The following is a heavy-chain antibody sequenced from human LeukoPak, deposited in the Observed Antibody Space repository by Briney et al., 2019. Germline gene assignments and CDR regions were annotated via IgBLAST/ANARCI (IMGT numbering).Heavy chain of an antibody. D-gene: IGHD3-22*01. CDR1: A. V-gene: IGHV3-64D*06. CDR3: VKDPNFHYYDSSGYPH. J-gene: IGHJ1*01. CDR2: XSSNGGST. Sequence: AMHXVXQAXXXXLXYVSXXSSNGGSTYYADSVNGRFTISRDNSKNTLYLQMSSLRAEDTAVYYCVKDPNFHYYDSSGYPHWGQGTLVTVSS.